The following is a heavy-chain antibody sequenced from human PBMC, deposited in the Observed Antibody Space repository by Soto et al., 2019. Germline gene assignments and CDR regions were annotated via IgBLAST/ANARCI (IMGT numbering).Heavy chain of an antibody. D-gene: IGHD6-19*01. Sequence: GASVKVSCKASGYSFTSYGISWVRQAPGQGLEWMGWISAYNGNTNYAQKLQGRVTMTTDTSTSTAYMELRSLRSDDTAVYYCARGPPYSSGWYAGFDPWGQGALVTVSS. CDR3: ARGPPYSSGWYAGFDP. V-gene: IGHV1-18*01. J-gene: IGHJ5*02. CDR2: ISAYNGNT. CDR1: GYSFTSYG.